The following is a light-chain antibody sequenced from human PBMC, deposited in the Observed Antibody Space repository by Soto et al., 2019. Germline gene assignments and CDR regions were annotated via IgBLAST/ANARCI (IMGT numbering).Light chain of an antibody. CDR1: QRVSGYY. J-gene: IGKJ3*01. Sequence: EVVLTQSPGTLSLSQGERATLSCRTSQRVSGYYLTWYQHKPGQAPRLLIYGTSTRATGVPDRFSGSGSGTDFTLTISRLEPEDFAVYYCQHYGGSPPFTFGPGTKVD. CDR3: QHYGGSPPFT. V-gene: IGKV3-20*01. CDR2: GTS.